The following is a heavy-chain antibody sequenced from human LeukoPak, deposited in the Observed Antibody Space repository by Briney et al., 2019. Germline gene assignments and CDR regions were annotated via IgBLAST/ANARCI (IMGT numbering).Heavy chain of an antibody. Sequence: GGSLRLSCAASGFTFSSYGMHWVRQAPGKGLEWVAFIRYDGSNKYYADSVKGRFTISRDNAKNSLYLQMNSLRAEDTAVYYCARTDYDILTGLAYYYMDVWGKGTTVTISS. V-gene: IGHV3-30*02. CDR2: IRYDGSNK. D-gene: IGHD3-9*01. CDR3: ARTDYDILTGLAYYYMDV. CDR1: GFTFSSYG. J-gene: IGHJ6*03.